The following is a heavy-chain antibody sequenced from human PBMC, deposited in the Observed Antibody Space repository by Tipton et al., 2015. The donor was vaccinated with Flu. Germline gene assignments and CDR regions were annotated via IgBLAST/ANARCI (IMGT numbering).Heavy chain of an antibody. J-gene: IGHJ3*02. CDR2: IYYSGST. Sequence: TLSLTCTVSGGSISSSNYYWGWIRQPPGKGLEWIGSIYYSGSTYYNPSLKSRVTISVDTPNNQFSLKLNSVTAADTAVYYCARRPAAGTLDVFDIWGQGTMVTVSS. CDR1: GGSISSSNYY. V-gene: IGHV4-39*01. D-gene: IGHD6-13*01. CDR3: ARRPAAGTLDVFDI.